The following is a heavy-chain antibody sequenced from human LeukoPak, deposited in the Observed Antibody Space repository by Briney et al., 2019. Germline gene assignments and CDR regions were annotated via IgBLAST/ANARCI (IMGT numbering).Heavy chain of an antibody. CDR1: GFTFSDYY. D-gene: IGHD6-6*01. CDR3: ARVRGDSSSSGYYFDY. Sequence: GGSLRLSCAASGFTFSDYYMSWIRQAPGKGLEWVSYTSSSGSTIYYADSVKGRFTISRDNAKNSLYLQMNSLRAEDTAVYYCARVRGDSSSSGYYFDYWGQGTLVTVSS. CDR2: TSSSGSTI. J-gene: IGHJ4*02. V-gene: IGHV3-11*04.